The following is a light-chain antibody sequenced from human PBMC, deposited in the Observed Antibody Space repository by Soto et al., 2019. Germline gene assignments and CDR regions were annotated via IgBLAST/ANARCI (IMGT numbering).Light chain of an antibody. V-gene: IGLV2-14*01. J-gene: IGLJ2*01. CDR2: DVS. CDR1: SSDVGGYNY. CDR3: NSYTSSGTVV. Sequence: QPASVSGSPGQSITTSCTGTSSDVGGYNYVSWYQQHPGKAPKLMIYDVSNRPSGVSNRFSGSKSGNTASLTISGLQAEDEADYYCNSYTSSGTVVFGGGTKLTVL.